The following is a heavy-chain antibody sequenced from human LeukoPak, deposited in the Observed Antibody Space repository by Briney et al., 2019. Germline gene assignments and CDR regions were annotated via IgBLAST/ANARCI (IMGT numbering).Heavy chain of an antibody. D-gene: IGHD3-22*01. Sequence: SETLSLTCSVSGGSISSSSYHWGWNRQPPGKGLEWIGSIYYTGTTYYSPSLRSRLTMSVETSKNQFSLKLISVTAADTAVYYCVREITMTVVADRGQGTLVTVSS. CDR1: GGSISSSSYH. CDR3: VREITMTVVAD. V-gene: IGHV4-39*07. CDR2: IYYTGTT. J-gene: IGHJ4*02.